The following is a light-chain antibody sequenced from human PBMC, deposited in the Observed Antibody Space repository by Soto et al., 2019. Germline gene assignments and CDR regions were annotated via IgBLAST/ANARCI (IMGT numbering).Light chain of an antibody. CDR2: YSN. J-gene: IGLJ2*01. Sequence: QSVLTQPPSVSGTPGQRVTISCSGSRSNIGDNTVNWYQQLPGTAPKLLFYYSNQRPSGVPDRFSGSKSGTSASLAISGLQSEDEADYYCAAWDDSLNGPVFGGGTQLTVL. CDR1: RSNIGDNT. V-gene: IGLV1-44*01. CDR3: AAWDDSLNGPV.